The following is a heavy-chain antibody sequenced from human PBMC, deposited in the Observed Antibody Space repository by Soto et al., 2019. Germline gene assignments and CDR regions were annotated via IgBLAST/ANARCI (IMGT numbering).Heavy chain of an antibody. D-gene: IGHD3-16*01. CDR3: ARSSGRRHVFTFDYGLDV. J-gene: IGHJ6*02. CDR2: SSSSGAYT. V-gene: IGHV3-11*06. Sequence: QVQLVESGGGSVEPGGSLRLSCAASGFNVGDNYMTWIRQAPGKGLEWLSYSSSSGAYTNYADSVKGRFTISRDNAKNSLYLQMDSLRAEDTAVYFCARSSGRRHVFTFDYGLDVWGQGTTVTVSS. CDR1: GFNVGDNY.